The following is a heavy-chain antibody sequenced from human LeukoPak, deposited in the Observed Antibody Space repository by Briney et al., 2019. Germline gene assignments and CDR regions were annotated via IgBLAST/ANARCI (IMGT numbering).Heavy chain of an antibody. V-gene: IGHV1-69*05. J-gene: IGHJ4*03. CDR2: IIPIFGRP. CDR3: ARALPWQGTYYFDF. D-gene: IGHD3-10*01. Sequence: SVKVSCKASGCTFSSYAISWVRQPPAQGLEWMGGIIPIFGRPNYAQKFQGRVTITTDESTSTAYMELSSLRSEDTAVYYCARALPWQGTYYFDFSGDRTLVTVSS. CDR1: GCTFSSYA.